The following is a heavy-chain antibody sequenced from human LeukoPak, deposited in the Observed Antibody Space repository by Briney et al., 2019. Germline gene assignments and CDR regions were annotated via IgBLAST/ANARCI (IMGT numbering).Heavy chain of an antibody. D-gene: IGHD2-21*01. CDR1: GFTFNNYA. CDR3: ARDRRHYIVTYFDY. V-gene: IGHV3-23*01. CDR2: ISGSGDST. Sequence: GGSLRLSCVASGFTFNNYAINWVRQTPGKGLEWVSGISGSGDSTFYGDCVKGRLTISRNNRKNKGFLQMNSLRAEDTAVYYCARDRRHYIVTYFDYWGEGSLVTVSS. J-gene: IGHJ4*02.